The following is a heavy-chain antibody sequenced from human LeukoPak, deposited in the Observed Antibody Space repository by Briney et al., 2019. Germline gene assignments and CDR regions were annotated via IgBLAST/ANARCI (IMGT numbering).Heavy chain of an antibody. CDR2: IKQDGSEK. CDR3: ARDLELVNWFDP. J-gene: IGHJ5*02. Sequence: PGGSLRLSCTASGFTFSSYWKSWVRQAPGKGLEWVANIKQDGSEKYYVDSVKGRFTISRDNAKNSLDLQMNSLRAEDTAVYYCARDLELVNWFDPWGQGTLVTVSS. D-gene: IGHD3/OR15-3a*01. CDR1: GFTFSSYW. V-gene: IGHV3-7*01.